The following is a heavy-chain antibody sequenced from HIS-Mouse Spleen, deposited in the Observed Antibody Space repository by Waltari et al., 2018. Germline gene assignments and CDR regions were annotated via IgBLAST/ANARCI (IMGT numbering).Heavy chain of an antibody. J-gene: IGHJ4*02. CDR3: ARDSYSSSWYFDY. CDR2: ISYDGSNK. CDR1: GFPFRRLA. V-gene: IGHV3-30*04. Sequence: QVQLVESGGGVVQPGRSLRLPCSASGFPFRRLAMPWVRQAPGKGLEWVAVISYDGSNKYYADSVKGRFTISRDNSKNTLYLQMNSLRAEDTAVYYCARDSYSSSWYFDYWGQGTLVTVSS. D-gene: IGHD6-13*01.